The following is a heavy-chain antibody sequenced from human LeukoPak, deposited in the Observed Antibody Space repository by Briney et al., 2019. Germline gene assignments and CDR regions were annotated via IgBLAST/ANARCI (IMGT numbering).Heavy chain of an antibody. CDR2: FDPEDGET. D-gene: IGHD2-2*01. J-gene: IGHJ6*04. CDR1: GYTLTELS. Sequence: ASVKVSCKVSGYTLTELSMHWVRQAPGKGLEWMGGFDPEDGETIYAQKFQGRVTMTEDTSTDTAYMELSPLRSEDTAVYYCATAPIFENIVVVPAAFSLDVWGKGTTVTVSS. V-gene: IGHV1-24*01. CDR3: ATAPIFENIVVVPAAFSLDV.